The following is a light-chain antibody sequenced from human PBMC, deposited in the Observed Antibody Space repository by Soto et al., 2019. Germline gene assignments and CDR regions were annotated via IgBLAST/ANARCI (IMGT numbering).Light chain of an antibody. CDR1: SSDVGGSNY. J-gene: IGLJ1*01. CDR3: SSYTSSSTHF. V-gene: IGLV2-14*01. Sequence: QSVLTQPASVSGSPGQSITISCTGTSSDVGGSNYVSWYQQHPGKAPKLIISDVSYRPSGVSNRFSGSKSGNTASLTISGLQVEDEADYYCSSYTSSSTHFFGTGTKLTVL. CDR2: DVS.